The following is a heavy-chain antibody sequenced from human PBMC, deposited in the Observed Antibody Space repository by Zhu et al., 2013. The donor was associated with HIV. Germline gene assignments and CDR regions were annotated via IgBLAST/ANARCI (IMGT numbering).Heavy chain of an antibody. Sequence: QVLLVQSGAEVKKPGSSVKVSCKASGGTFSSYAISWVRQAPGQGLEWMGGIIPMFGTANYAQKFQGRVTITADESTSTAYMQLSSLRSEDTAVYYCARDHNSGYYSYFDYWGQGTLVTVSS. D-gene: IGHD3-22*01. J-gene: IGHJ4*02. CDR2: IIPMFGTA. CDR1: GGTFSSYA. V-gene: IGHV1-69*01. CDR3: ARDHNSGYYSYFDY.